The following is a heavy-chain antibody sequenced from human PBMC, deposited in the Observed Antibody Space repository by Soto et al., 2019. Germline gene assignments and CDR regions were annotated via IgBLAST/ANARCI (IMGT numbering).Heavy chain of an antibody. CDR3: ARDLGRSSFDP. D-gene: IGHD1-26*01. J-gene: IGHJ5*02. CDR2: NYYSGST. V-gene: IGHV4-31*03. Sequence: QVQLQESGPGLVKPSQTLSLTCTVSGGSISSGGYYWSWIRQHPGKGLEWIGYNYYSGSTYYNPSPRSRVTRPVDTSKNQFSLRLCSVTAADTAVYYCARDLGRSSFDPWGQGTLVTVSS. CDR1: GGSISSGGYY.